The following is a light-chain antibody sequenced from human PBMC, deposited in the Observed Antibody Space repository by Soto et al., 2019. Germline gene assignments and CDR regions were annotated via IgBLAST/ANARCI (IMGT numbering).Light chain of an antibody. CDR2: GVS. CDR3: NSYTSDSSVV. Sequence: QSALTQPASVSGSAGQSITISCTGTSSDVGGYNYVAWYQQHPDKAPKLMIHGVSNRPSGVSNRFSGSKSGNTASLTISGLQAEDEADYYCNSYTSDSSVVFGGGTKLTVL. V-gene: IGLV2-14*01. J-gene: IGLJ2*01. CDR1: SSDVGGYNY.